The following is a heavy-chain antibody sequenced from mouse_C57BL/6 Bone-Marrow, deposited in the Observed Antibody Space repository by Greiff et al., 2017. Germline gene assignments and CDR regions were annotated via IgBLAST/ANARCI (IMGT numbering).Heavy chain of an antibody. J-gene: IGHJ4*01. CDR2: IDPEDGET. CDR1: GFNIKDYY. CDR3: AGGFYYGSNYYAMDY. D-gene: IGHD1-1*01. V-gene: IGHV14-2*01. Sequence: EVKLQESGAELVKPGASVKLSCTASGFNIKDYYMHWVKQRTEQGLEWIGRIDPEDGETKYAPKFQGKATITADTASNTAYLQLSSLTSEDTAVYYCAGGFYYGSNYYAMDYWGQGTSVTVSS.